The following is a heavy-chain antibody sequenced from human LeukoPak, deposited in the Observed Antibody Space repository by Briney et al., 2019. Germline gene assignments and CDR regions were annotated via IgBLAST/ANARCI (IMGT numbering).Heavy chain of an antibody. CDR3: ARDEKSGYYVF. Sequence: GGSLRLSCAASGFPFSSYAMSWVRQAPGRGLEWVANIKQDGSMKQYVDSVRGRFTISRDNAKSSLYLQMSSLKAEDSAVYYCARDEKSGYYVFWGQGTLVTVSS. D-gene: IGHD2/OR15-2a*01. J-gene: IGHJ4*02. CDR2: IKQDGSMK. CDR1: GFPFSSYA. V-gene: IGHV3-7*01.